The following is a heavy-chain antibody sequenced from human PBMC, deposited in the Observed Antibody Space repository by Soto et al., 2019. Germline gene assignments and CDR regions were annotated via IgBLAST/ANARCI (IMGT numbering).Heavy chain of an antibody. J-gene: IGHJ4*02. Sequence: AGGSLRLSCAASGFTFSSYAMHWVRQAPGKGLERVAVISYDGSNKYYADSVKGRFTISRDNSKNTLYLQMNGLRAEDTAVYYCARDAPRSPRRLLWFGYYFDYWGQGTLVTVSS. D-gene: IGHD3-10*01. CDR2: ISYDGSNK. V-gene: IGHV3-30-3*01. CDR3: ARDAPRSPRRLLWFGYYFDY. CDR1: GFTFSSYA.